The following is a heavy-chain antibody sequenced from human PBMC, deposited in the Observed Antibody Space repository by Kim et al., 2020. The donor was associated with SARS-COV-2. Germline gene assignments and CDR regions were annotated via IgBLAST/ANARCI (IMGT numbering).Heavy chain of an antibody. Sequence: LQSGLPISVDTSKNQFSLKLSSVTAADTAVYYCARDRRNNYYDSSAAFDIWGQGTMVTVSS. D-gene: IGHD3-22*01. V-gene: IGHV4-39*07. J-gene: IGHJ3*02. CDR3: ARDRRNNYYDSSAAFDI.